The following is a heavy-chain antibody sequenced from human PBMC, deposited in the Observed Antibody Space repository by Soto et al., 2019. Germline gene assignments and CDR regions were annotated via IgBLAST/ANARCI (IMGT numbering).Heavy chain of an antibody. D-gene: IGHD3-9*01. Sequence: SETLSLTCTVSGGSISSSSYYWGWIRQPPGKGLEWIGSIYYSGSTYYNPSLKSRVTISVDTSKNQFSLKLSSVAAADTAVYYCARHDWAKPFDYWGQGTLVTVSS. J-gene: IGHJ4*02. V-gene: IGHV4-39*01. CDR3: ARHDWAKPFDY. CDR1: GGSISSSSYY. CDR2: IYYSGST.